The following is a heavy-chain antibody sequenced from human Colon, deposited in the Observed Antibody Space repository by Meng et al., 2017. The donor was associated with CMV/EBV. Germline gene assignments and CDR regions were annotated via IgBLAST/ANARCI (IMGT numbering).Heavy chain of an antibody. D-gene: IGHD3-22*01. CDR2: IIPILGIA. J-gene: IGHJ4*02. V-gene: IGHV1-69*02. CDR1: GGTFSSYT. Sequence: KASGGTFSSYTISWVRQAPGQGLEWMGRIIPILGIANYAQKFQGRVTITADKSTSTAYMELSSLRSEDTAVYYCARADYYDSSGPDYWGQGTLVTVSS. CDR3: ARADYYDSSGPDY.